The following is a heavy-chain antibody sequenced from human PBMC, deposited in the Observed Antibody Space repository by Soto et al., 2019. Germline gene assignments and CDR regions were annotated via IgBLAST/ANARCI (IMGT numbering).Heavy chain of an antibody. V-gene: IGHV3-74*01. J-gene: IGHJ6*03. CDR1: GFTFSSYW. D-gene: IGHD6-13*01. CDR3: ARRGYGSRWPNVYMDV. Sequence: PGGSLRLSCAASGFTFSSYWMHWVRQAPGKGLEYVSRIKSNGSTTNYANSVKGRFTISRDNPENTLYLQMSSLRAEDMALYYCARRGYGSRWPNVYMDVWGKGTTVTVSS. CDR2: IKSNGSTT.